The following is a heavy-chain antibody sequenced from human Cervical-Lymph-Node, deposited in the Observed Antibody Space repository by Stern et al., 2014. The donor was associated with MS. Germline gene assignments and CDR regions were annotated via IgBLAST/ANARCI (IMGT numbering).Heavy chain of an antibody. CDR1: GYTFTGYY. Sequence: QVQLVQSGAEVKKPGASVKVSCKASGYTFTGYYMHWVRQAPGQGLEWMGRINPNSGGSNYAQKFQGRVTMTRDTSITTVYMELRRLRSDDTAAYYCARSITMIVVDRKVSFDIWGQGTMVTVSS. CDR2: INPNSGGS. D-gene: IGHD3-22*01. CDR3: ARSITMIVVDRKVSFDI. V-gene: IGHV1-2*06. J-gene: IGHJ3*02.